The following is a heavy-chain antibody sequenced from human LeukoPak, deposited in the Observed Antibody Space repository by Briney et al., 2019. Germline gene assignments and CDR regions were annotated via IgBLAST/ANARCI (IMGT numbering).Heavy chain of an antibody. J-gene: IGHJ4*02. CDR2: MNHSGST. Sequence: PSETPSLTCAVYGGSFSGYYWSWIRQPPGKGLEWIGEMNHSGSTNYKPSLKSRVTISVDTSKNQFSLKLSSVTAADTAVYYCARESYYDFWSGYYSPNYFDYWGQGTLVTVSS. D-gene: IGHD3-3*01. V-gene: IGHV4-34*01. CDR1: GGSFSGYY. CDR3: ARESYYDFWSGYYSPNYFDY.